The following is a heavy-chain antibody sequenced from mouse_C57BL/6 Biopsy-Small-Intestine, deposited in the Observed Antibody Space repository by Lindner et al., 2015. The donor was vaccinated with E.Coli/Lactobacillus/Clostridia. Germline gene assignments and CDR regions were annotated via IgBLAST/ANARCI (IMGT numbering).Heavy chain of an antibody. CDR3: ARSYYYGSRNFDY. J-gene: IGHJ2*01. Sequence: VQLQESGAELARPGASVKVSCKASGYAFTNYLIGWVKQRPGQGLEWIGVIYPGSGGTNYNEKFKGKATLTADKSSNTAYMQLSSLTSEDSAVYFCARSYYYGSRNFDYWGQGTTLTVSS. D-gene: IGHD1-1*01. V-gene: IGHV1-54*01. CDR1: GYAFTNYL. CDR2: IYPGSGGT.